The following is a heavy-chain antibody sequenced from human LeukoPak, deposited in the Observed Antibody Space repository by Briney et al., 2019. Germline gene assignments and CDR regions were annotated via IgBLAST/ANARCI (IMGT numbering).Heavy chain of an antibody. J-gene: IGHJ3*02. Sequence: SQTLSLTCTVSGGSISSGGYYWSWIRQHPGKGLEWIGYIYYSGSTYYNPSLKSRVTISVDTSKNQFSLKLSSVTAADTAVYYCARGGDIVVVPAGRRYDAFDIWGRGTMVTVSS. D-gene: IGHD2-2*01. CDR2: IYYSGST. V-gene: IGHV4-31*03. CDR1: GGSISSGGYY. CDR3: ARGGDIVVVPAGRRYDAFDI.